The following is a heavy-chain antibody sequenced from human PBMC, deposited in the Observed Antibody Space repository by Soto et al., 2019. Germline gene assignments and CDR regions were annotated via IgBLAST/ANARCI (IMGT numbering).Heavy chain of an antibody. D-gene: IGHD6-19*01. J-gene: IGHJ4*02. CDR1: GFTFSGYW. CDR2: INTDGSIT. V-gene: IGHV3-74*01. Sequence: EVELVESGGGLVQPGGSLRLSCAASGFTFSGYWMHWVRQAPGKGLVWVSRINTDGSITTYAVSVKGRFSISRDNAKKTLFLQMNSLRGEDTAVYYCARVSSSGWVDWGQGTLVTVSS. CDR3: ARVSSSGWVD.